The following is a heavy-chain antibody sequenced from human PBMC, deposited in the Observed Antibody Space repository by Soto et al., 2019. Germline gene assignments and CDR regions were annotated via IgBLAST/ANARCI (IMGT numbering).Heavy chain of an antibody. D-gene: IGHD3-3*01. V-gene: IGHV1-3*01. CDR3: ARDDRSVSGVVSLDH. CDR1: GYSFKNYA. CDR2: TNEGSGHT. J-gene: IGHJ4*02. Sequence: ASVKVSCNATGYSFKNYAVHWVRQPPGQRLEWMGFTNEGSGHTRFSQKFQSRISITRDTSASTVYLDLSSLTSEDTAIYYCARDDRSVSGVVSLDHWGPGTLVTDS.